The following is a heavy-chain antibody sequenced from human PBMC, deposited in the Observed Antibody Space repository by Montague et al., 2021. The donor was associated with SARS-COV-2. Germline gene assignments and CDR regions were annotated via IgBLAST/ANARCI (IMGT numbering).Heavy chain of an antibody. Sequence: PALVKPTQTLTLTCTFSGFSLRTAGTCVNWIRQPPGKAPQWLARIDWDGDKYYSRTLETRVSISTDTAKTQVVLTMTNVDPMDTATYYCARLSGVAPRCYYEGMDVWGQGTAVTVSS. V-gene: IGHV2-70*11. CDR3: ARLSGVAPRCYYEGMDV. CDR1: GFSLRTAGTC. CDR2: IDWDGDK. D-gene: IGHD7-27*01. J-gene: IGHJ6*02.